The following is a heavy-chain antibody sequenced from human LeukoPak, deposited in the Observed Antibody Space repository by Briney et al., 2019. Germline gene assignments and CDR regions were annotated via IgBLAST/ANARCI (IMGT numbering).Heavy chain of an antibody. CDR3: ARASSGSYYGWFDP. D-gene: IGHD1-26*01. V-gene: IGHV1-2*02. J-gene: IGHJ5*02. CDR1: GYTFTGND. CDR2: INPNSGGT. Sequence: ASVKVSCKASGYTFTGNDMRWVRQAPGQGLEWMGWINPNSGGTNYAQKFQGRVTMTRDTSISTAYMELSRLRSDDTAVYYCARASSGSYYGWFDPWGQGTLVTVSS.